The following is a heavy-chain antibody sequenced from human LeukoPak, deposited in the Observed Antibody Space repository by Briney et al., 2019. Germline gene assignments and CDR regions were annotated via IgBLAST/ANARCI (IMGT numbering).Heavy chain of an antibody. CDR2: INPNSGGT. Sequence: ASVKVSCKASGYTFTGYYMHWVRQAPGQGLGWMGWINPNSGGTSYAQKFQGRVTMTRDTSISTAYMELSRLRSDDTAVYYCARGSTSSSLYYYYYYGMDVWGQGTTVTVSS. V-gene: IGHV1-2*02. J-gene: IGHJ6*02. D-gene: IGHD6-13*01. CDR1: GYTFTGYY. CDR3: ARGSTSSSLYYYYYYGMDV.